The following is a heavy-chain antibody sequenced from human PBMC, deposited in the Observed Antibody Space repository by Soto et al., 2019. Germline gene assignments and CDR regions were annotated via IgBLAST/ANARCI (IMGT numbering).Heavy chain of an antibody. CDR2: IYHSGST. CDR1: GGSISSGGYS. V-gene: IGHV4-30-2*02. Sequence: LSLTCAVSGGSISSGGYSWSWIRQPPGKGLEWIGYIYHSGSTYYNPSLKSRVTISVDRSKNQFSLKLSSVTAADTAVYYCARSDGRYWGQGTLVTVSS. J-gene: IGHJ4*02. CDR3: ARSDGRY.